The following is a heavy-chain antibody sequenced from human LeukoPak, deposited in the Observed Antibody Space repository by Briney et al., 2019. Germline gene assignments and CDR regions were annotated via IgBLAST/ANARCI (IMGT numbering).Heavy chain of an antibody. CDR2: ISYDGGNK. CDR1: GFTFSSYA. Sequence: GGSLRLSCAASGFTFSSYAMHWVRQAPGKGLEWVAVISYDGGNKYYADSVKGRFTISRDNSKNTLYLQMNSLRAEDTAVYYCASPDSSGYYYFDYWGQGTLVTVSS. J-gene: IGHJ4*02. CDR3: ASPDSSGYYYFDY. D-gene: IGHD3-22*01. V-gene: IGHV3-30-3*01.